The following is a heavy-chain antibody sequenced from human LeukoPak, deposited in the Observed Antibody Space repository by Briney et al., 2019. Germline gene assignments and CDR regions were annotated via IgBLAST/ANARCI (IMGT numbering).Heavy chain of an antibody. CDR2: IYYSGST. V-gene: IGHV4-39*01. J-gene: IGHJ3*02. CDR1: GGSISSSSYY. D-gene: IGHD6-13*01. Sequence: PSETLSHTCTVSGGSISSSSYYWGWIRQPPGKGLEWIGSIYYSGSTYYNPSLKSRVTISVDTSKNQFSLKLSSVTAADTAVYYCARVWMSSSWPCLDFDIWGQGTMVTVSS. CDR3: ARVWMSSSWPCLDFDI.